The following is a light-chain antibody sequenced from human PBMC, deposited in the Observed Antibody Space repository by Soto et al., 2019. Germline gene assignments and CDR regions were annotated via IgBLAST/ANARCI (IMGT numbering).Light chain of an antibody. V-gene: IGLV1-40*01. Sequence: QPVLTQPPSVSGAPGQRVTISCTGSSSNIGTGYDVHWYQQLPRTVPKLLIYGNTNRPSGVPDRFSGFKSGTSASLAITGLQAEDEADYYCQSYDSSLSGSVFGGGTKVTVL. CDR1: SSNIGTGYD. CDR2: GNT. J-gene: IGLJ3*02. CDR3: QSYDSSLSGSV.